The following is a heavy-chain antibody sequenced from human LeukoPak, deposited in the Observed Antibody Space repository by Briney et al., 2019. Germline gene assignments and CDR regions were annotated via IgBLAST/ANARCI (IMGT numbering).Heavy chain of an antibody. CDR1: GYYFSNYW. CDR3: GRHSYGLDY. J-gene: IGHJ4*02. CDR2: IYFGDSDT. D-gene: IGHD2-8*01. V-gene: IGHV5-51*01. Sequence: GESLKISCKASGYYFSNYWIAWVRQMPGKGLEWLGIIYFGDSDTRYSPSFQGRLTISVDKSISTAYLQLNSLKAADTAIYFCGRHSYGLDYWGQGTLVTVSS.